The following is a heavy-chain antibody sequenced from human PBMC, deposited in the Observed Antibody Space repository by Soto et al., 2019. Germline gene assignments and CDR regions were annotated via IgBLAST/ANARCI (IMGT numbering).Heavy chain of an antibody. CDR1: GYTFTSCN. J-gene: IGHJ4*02. V-gene: IGHV1-46*01. Sequence: QVQLVQSGAEVKKPGASVKVSCKASGYTFTSCNMHWVRQAPGQGLEWMGMINPSGGSTTYAQKFQGRVTMTRDTSTSKVYMELNSLRSEDTAVYYCARDNRAAVGGNFDYWGQGTLVTVSS. D-gene: IGHD6-13*01. CDR3: ARDNRAAVGGNFDY. CDR2: INPSGGST.